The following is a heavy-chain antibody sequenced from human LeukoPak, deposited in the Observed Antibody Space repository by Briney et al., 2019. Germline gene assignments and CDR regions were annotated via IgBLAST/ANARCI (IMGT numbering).Heavy chain of an antibody. CDR3: PFNRIETGELYSRFPSHAFDI. Sequence: PGGSLRLSCAASGFTFSSYAMSWVRQAPGKGLEWVSAISGSGGSTYYADSVKGRFTISRDNSKNTLYLQMNSLRAEDTAVYYCPFNRIETGELYSRFPSHAFDIWGQGTMVTVSS. CDR1: GFTFSSYA. D-gene: IGHD3-10*01. CDR2: ISGSGGST. J-gene: IGHJ3*02. V-gene: IGHV3-23*01.